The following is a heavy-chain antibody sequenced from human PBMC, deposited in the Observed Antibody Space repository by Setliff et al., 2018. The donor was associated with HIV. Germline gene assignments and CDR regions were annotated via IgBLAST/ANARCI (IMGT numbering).Heavy chain of an antibody. CDR2: ISWNSGSM. D-gene: IGHD1-26*01. V-gene: IGHV3-9*01. Sequence: LRLSCAASGFTFDDYAMHWVRQPPGKGLEWVSGISWNSGSMNYADSVKGRFAISRDNAKNFLYLQMNNLRPEDTAFYYCAKRAGVSGTWYGGPFDIWGQGTTVTVSS. CDR1: GFTFDDYA. CDR3: AKRAGVSGTWYGGPFDI. J-gene: IGHJ3*02.